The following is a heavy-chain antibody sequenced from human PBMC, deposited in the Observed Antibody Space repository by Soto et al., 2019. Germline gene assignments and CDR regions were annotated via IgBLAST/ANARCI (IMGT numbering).Heavy chain of an antibody. J-gene: IGHJ4*02. D-gene: IGHD3-9*01. CDR3: AKVPRYDILTGYNYFDY. CDR1: GFTFSSYA. V-gene: IGHV3-23*01. CDR2: ISGSGGST. Sequence: PGGSLRLSCAASGFTFSSYAMSWVRQAPGKGLEWVSAISGSGGSTYYADSVKGRFTISRDNSKNTLYLQMNSLRAEDTAVYYCAKVPRYDILTGYNYFDYWGQGTLVTVSS.